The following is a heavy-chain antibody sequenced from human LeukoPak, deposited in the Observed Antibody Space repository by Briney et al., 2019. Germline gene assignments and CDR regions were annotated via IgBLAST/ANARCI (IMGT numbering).Heavy chain of an antibody. V-gene: IGHV3-30*18. CDR1: GFTFSSYG. CDR3: AKDFGVYSGYDFFDY. D-gene: IGHD5-12*01. CDR2: ISHDGSNK. Sequence: GGSLRLSCAASGFTFSSYGMHWVRQAQGKGLEWVAVISHDGSNKYYADSVKGRFTISRDNSKNTLYLQMNSLRAEDTAVYYCAKDFGVYSGYDFFDYWGQGTLVTVSS. J-gene: IGHJ4*02.